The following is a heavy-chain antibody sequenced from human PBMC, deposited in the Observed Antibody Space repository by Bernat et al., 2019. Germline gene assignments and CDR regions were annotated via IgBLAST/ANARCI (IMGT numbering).Heavy chain of an antibody. CDR3: ARERDDYEPQDDAFDI. J-gene: IGHJ3*02. CDR1: GFTFSSYG. Sequence: QVQLVESGGGVVQPGRSLRLSCAASGFTFSSYGMHWVRQAPGKGLEWVAVIWYDGSNKYYADSVKGRFTISRDNSKNTLYLQMNSLRAEDTAVYYCARERDDYEPQDDAFDIWGHGTMVTVSS. CDR2: IWYDGSNK. V-gene: IGHV3-33*01. D-gene: IGHD4-17*01.